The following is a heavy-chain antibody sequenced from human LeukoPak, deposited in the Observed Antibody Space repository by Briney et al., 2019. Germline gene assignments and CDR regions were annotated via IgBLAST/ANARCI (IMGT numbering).Heavy chain of an antibody. J-gene: IGHJ4*02. CDR3: ARDRDSSGSWEVNFDH. V-gene: IGHV3-7*03. CDR2: IKHDGGEK. Sequence: GGSLRLSCAASGFTFSSYAMHWVRQAPGKGLEWVASIKHDGGEKFYVDSVKGRFTISRDDAKDSLFLQMDSLRAEDTAVYYCARDRDSSGSWEVNFDHWGQGTLVTVSS. D-gene: IGHD6-13*01. CDR1: GFTFSSYA.